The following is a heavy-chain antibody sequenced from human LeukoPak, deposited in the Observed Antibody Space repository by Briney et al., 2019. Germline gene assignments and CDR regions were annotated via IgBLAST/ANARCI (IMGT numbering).Heavy chain of an antibody. CDR2: IIPIFGTA. CDR1: EGTFSSYA. V-gene: IGHV1-69*05. J-gene: IGHJ6*03. CDR3: ARGKMGAKTGGGPGTMDV. D-gene: IGHD1-26*01. Sequence: ASVKVSCKASEGTFSSYAISWVRQAPGQGLEWMGRIIPIFGTANYAQKFQGRVTITTDESTSTAYMELSSLRSEDTAVYYCARGKMGAKTGGGPGTMDVWGKGTTVTVSS.